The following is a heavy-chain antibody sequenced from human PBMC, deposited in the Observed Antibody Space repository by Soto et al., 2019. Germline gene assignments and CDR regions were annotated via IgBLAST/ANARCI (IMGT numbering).Heavy chain of an antibody. CDR1: GFTFDDYT. CDR2: ISWDGGST. V-gene: IGHV3-43*01. Sequence: GGSLRLSCVASGFTFDDYTMHWVRQAPGKGLEWVSLISWDGGSTYYADSVKGRFTISRDNSKNSLYLQMNSLRTEDTALYYCAKDGLEVGATNYFDYWGQGTLVTVSS. J-gene: IGHJ4*02. CDR3: AKDGLEVGATNYFDY. D-gene: IGHD1-26*01.